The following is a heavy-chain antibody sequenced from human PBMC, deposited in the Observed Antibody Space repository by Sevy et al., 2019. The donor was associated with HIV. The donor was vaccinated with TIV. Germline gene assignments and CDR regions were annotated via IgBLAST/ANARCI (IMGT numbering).Heavy chain of an antibody. Sequence: GGSLRLSCVGSGFRFGSQAMSWVRQAPGKGLEWVSGMSGRGDSRGYAHSVKGRFTISRDNSKNTVYLQMNSLKAEDTALYYCAKDGADQSWYDDFWSGSPCFDYWGRGILVTVSS. J-gene: IGHJ4*01. D-gene: IGHD3-3*01. V-gene: IGHV3-23*01. CDR1: GFRFGSQA. CDR2: MSGRGDSR. CDR3: AKDGADQSWYDDFWSGSPCFDY.